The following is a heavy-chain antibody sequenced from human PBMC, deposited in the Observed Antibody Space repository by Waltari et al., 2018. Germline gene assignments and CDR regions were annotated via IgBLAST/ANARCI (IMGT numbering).Heavy chain of an antibody. CDR1: GYTFTGYY. CDR2: INPNRGGT. CDR3: ARGRQYSSILFYYMDV. Sequence: QVQLVQSGAEVKKPGASVKVSCKASGYTFTGYYMHWVRQAPGQGLEWMGRINPNRGGTNYAQKFQGRVTMTRDTSISTAYMELSRLRSDDTAVYYCARGRQYSSILFYYMDVWGKGTTVTVSS. V-gene: IGHV1-2*06. D-gene: IGHD6-19*01. J-gene: IGHJ6*03.